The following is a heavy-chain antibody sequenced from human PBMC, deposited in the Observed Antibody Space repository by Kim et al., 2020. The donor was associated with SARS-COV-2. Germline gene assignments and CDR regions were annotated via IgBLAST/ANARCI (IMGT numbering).Heavy chain of an antibody. CDR3: ARDGDYYDSAGYPDYFDS. J-gene: IGHJ4*02. Sequence: VKGRFTISRDNAVNARYLQLDSLRAEDTAVYYCARDGDYYDSAGYPDYFDSWGQGTLVTVSS. V-gene: IGHV3-48*03. D-gene: IGHD3-22*01.